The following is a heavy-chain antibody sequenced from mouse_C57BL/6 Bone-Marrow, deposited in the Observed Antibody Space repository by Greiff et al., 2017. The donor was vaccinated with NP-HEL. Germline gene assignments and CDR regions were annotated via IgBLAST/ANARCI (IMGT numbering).Heavy chain of an antibody. Sequence: QVQLQQPGAELVKPGASVKMSCKASGYTFTSYWITWVKQRPGQGLEWIGDLYPGSGSTNYNEKFKSKATLTVDTSSSTAYRQLSSLTSEDSAVYYCARGTYYSKGTFAYWGQGTLVTVSA. CDR2: LYPGSGST. J-gene: IGHJ3*01. D-gene: IGHD2-5*01. CDR3: ARGTYYSKGTFAY. V-gene: IGHV1-55*01. CDR1: GYTFTSYW.